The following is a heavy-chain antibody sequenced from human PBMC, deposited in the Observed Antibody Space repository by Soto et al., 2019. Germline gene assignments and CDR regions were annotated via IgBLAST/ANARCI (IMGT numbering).Heavy chain of an antibody. D-gene: IGHD3-10*01. CDR1: GFTFSSYT. Sequence: PGGSLRLSCAASGFTFSSYTMNWVRQAPGKGLEWVSNIRTRGSNTHYADSVKGRFTISRDNSKNTLYLQMSSLRAEDTAVYYCVKGSSAYYYGSGSYSGLDYWGQGTPVTVSS. CDR2: IRTRGSNT. CDR3: VKGSSAYYYGSGSYSGLDY. V-gene: IGHV3-48*01. J-gene: IGHJ4*02.